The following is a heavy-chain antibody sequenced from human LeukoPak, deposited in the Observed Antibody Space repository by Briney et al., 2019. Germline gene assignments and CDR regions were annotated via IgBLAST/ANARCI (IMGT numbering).Heavy chain of an antibody. Sequence: SETLSLTCAVYGGSFSGYYWSWIRQPPGKGLEWIGEINHSGSTNYNPSLKSRVTISVDTSKNQFSLKLSSATAADTAVYYCARGNCSGGSCYSNYFDYWGQGTLVTVSS. D-gene: IGHD2-15*01. CDR1: GGSFSGYY. J-gene: IGHJ4*02. CDR3: ARGNCSGGSCYSNYFDY. V-gene: IGHV4-34*01. CDR2: INHSGST.